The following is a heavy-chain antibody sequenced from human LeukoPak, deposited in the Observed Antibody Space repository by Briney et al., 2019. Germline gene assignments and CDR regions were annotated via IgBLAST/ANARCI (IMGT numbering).Heavy chain of an antibody. V-gene: IGHV3-48*03. J-gene: IGHJ4*02. Sequence: GGSLRLSCAASGFTFSSYEMNWVRQAPGKGLEWVSYISSSGSTIYYADSVKRRFSISRDNAKNSLYLQMHSLRAEDTAVYYCASDVDTAMDTDYWGQGTLVTVSS. CDR1: GFTFSSYE. CDR3: ASDVDTAMDTDY. CDR2: ISSSGSTI. D-gene: IGHD5-18*01.